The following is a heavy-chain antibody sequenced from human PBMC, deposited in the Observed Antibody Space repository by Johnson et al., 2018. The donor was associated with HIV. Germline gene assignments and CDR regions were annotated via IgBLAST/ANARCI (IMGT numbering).Heavy chain of an antibody. V-gene: IGHV3-23*04. Sequence: MQLVESGGGLVQPGGSLRLSCAASGFTFSSYAMSWVRQAPGKGLEWVSGISWNSGSVGYADSVKGRLTISRDNSKNSLYLQMNSLRAEDTAVYFCVRDRGTVVIWSDAVDMWGQGILVTVSS. CDR3: VRDRGTVVIWSDAVDM. CDR1: GFTFSSYA. J-gene: IGHJ3*02. CDR2: ISWNSGSV. D-gene: IGHD3-22*01.